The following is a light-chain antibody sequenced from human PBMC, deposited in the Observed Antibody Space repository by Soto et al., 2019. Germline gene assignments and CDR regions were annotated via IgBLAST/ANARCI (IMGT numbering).Light chain of an antibody. Sequence: IVLTQSPGILSLSPGERATLSCRASQSIDSTYSTWYQQKPGQAPRLLIYGTSNRDTGIPDRFKGSGSGTDFTLTITRLEPEDFAVYYCQQYGRAFGQGTKVDIK. CDR2: GTS. J-gene: IGKJ1*01. CDR3: QQYGRA. V-gene: IGKV3-20*01. CDR1: QSIDSTY.